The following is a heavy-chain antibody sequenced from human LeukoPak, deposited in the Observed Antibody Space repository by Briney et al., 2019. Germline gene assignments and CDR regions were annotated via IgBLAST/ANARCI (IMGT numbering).Heavy chain of an antibody. CDR2: INPNSGGT. D-gene: IGHD3-3*01. CDR1: GYTFTGHY. CDR3: AREDSPYYDFWSGYYRHPFDY. Sequence: ASVKVSCKASGYTFTGHYIHWVRQAPGQGLEWMGWINPNSGGTNYAQKFQGRVTMTRDTSISTAYMELSRLRSDDTAVYYCAREDSPYYDFWSGYYRHPFDYWGQGTLVTVSS. J-gene: IGHJ4*02. V-gene: IGHV1-2*02.